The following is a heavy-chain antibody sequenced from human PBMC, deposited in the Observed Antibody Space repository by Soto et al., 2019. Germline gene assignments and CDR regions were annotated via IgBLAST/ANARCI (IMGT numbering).Heavy chain of an antibody. CDR2: ISSSSSPT. D-gene: IGHD2-21*02. CDR3: ARVCGGVCFSAYGMDA. Sequence: VLLVESGGGLVQPGGSLRLSCAASGFSFSSYSMNWVRQAPGKGLEWVAYISSSSSPTYYADSVKGRFTLSRDNAKNSVYLQMNSLRDEDTAVYYCARVCGGVCFSAYGMDAWGQGTTVTVSS. CDR1: GFSFSSYS. J-gene: IGHJ6*02. V-gene: IGHV3-48*02.